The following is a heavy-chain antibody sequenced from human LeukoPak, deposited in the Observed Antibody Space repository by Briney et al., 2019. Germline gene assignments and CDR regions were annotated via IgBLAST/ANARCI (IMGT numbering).Heavy chain of an antibody. J-gene: IGHJ4*02. D-gene: IGHD1-26*01. CDR2: IKGDGSST. CDR1: GFTFSSYA. Sequence: PGGSLRLSCAASGFTFSSYAMSWVRQAPGKGLEWVSRIKGDGSSTNYADSVKGRFTISRDNAKNTWYLQMNSLRAEDTAVYYCVSGMVGGTNYWGQGTLVAVSS. CDR3: VSGMVGGTNY. V-gene: IGHV3-74*01.